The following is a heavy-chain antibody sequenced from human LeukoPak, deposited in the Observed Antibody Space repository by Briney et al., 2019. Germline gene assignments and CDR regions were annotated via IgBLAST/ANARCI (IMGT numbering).Heavy chain of an antibody. J-gene: IGHJ4*02. V-gene: IGHV3-20*04. CDR3: ARVGGQEMATMEFGY. CDR1: GFTSDDYG. Sequence: PGGSLRLSCAASGFTSDDYGMSWVRQAPGKGLEWVSGINWNGGSTGYADSVKGRFTISRDNAKNSLYLQMNSLRAEDTALYYCARVGGQEMATMEFGYWGQGTLVTVSS. CDR2: INWNGGST. D-gene: IGHD5-24*01.